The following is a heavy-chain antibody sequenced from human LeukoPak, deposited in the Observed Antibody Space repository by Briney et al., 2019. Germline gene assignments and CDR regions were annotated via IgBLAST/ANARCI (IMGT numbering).Heavy chain of an antibody. J-gene: IGHJ6*03. CDR2: INHSGST. V-gene: IGHV4-34*01. D-gene: IGHD3-3*01. CDR1: GGSFSGYY. Sequence: PSETLSLTCAVYGGSFSGYYWSWIRQPPGKGLEWIGEINHSGSTNYNPSLKSRVTISVDTSKNQFSLELSSVTAADTAVYYCARDGLGFWSGYYTFYMDVWGKGTTVTVSS. CDR3: ARDGLGFWSGYYTFYMDV.